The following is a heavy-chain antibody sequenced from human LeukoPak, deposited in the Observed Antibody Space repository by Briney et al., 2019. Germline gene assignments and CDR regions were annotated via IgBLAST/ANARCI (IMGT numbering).Heavy chain of an antibody. Sequence: PSQTLSLTCTVSGGSLSSGSYYWRWIRQPAGKGLEWIGRIYTSGSTNYNPSLKSRVTISVDTSKNQFSLKLSSVTAADTAVYYCARYPYYYDSSGYYYSRAYYYYYMDVWGKGTTVTVSS. D-gene: IGHD3-22*01. CDR3: ARYPYYYDSSGYYYSRAYYYYYMDV. CDR1: GGSLSSGSYY. J-gene: IGHJ6*03. CDR2: IYTSGST. V-gene: IGHV4-61*02.